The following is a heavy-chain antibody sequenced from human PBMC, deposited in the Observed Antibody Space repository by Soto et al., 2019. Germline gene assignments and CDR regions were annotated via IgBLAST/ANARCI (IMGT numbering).Heavy chain of an antibody. J-gene: IGHJ4*02. CDR1: GFTFSSYG. V-gene: IGHV3-21*01. Sequence: GGSLRLSCAASGFTFSSYGMNWVRQAPGKGLEWVSSISSSSSYIYYADSVKGRFTISRDNAKNSLYLQMNSLRAEDTAVYYCARGLGNIAARLGVDYWGQGTLVTVSS. CDR3: ARGLGNIAARLGVDY. CDR2: ISSSSSYI. D-gene: IGHD6-6*01.